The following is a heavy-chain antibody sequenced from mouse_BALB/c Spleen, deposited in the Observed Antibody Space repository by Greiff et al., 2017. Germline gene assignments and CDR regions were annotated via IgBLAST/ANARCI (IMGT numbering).Heavy chain of an antibody. V-gene: IGHV1S81*02. J-gene: IGHJ2*01. Sequence: QVQLQQPGAELVKPGASVKLSCKASGYTFTSYWMHWVKQRPGQGLEWIGEINPSNGRTNYNEKFKSKATLTVDKSSSTAYMQLSSLTSEDSAVYYCARLFITTVVAHFDYWGQGTTLTVSS. CDR3: ARLFITTVVAHFDY. CDR1: GYTFTSYW. D-gene: IGHD1-1*01. CDR2: INPSNGRT.